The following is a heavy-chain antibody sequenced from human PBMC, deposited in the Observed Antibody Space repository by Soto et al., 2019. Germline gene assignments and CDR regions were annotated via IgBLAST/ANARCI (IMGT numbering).Heavy chain of an antibody. D-gene: IGHD1-26*01. CDR1: VFTFSSYA. CDR2: ISGSGGST. V-gene: IGHV3-23*01. CDR3: AKDRRKADSGRYYWNWFDP. J-gene: IGHJ5*02. Sequence: PGGPLRLSCAASVFTFSSYAMNWVSQAPGKGLEGVSAISGSGGSTYYADSVKGRFTISRDNSKNTLYLQMNSLRAEDTAVYYCAKDRRKADSGRYYWNWFDPWGQGTLVTVSS.